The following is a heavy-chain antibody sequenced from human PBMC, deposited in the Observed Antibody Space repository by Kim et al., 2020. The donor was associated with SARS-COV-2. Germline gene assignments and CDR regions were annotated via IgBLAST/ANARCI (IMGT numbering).Heavy chain of an antibody. V-gene: IGHV3-23*01. Sequence: GGSLRLSCAASGFTFSSYAMSWVRQAPGKGLEWVSAISGSGGSTYYADSVKGRFTISRDNSKNTLYLQMNSLRAEDTAVYYCAKDCDSSSSAWGYTSNYVDYWGQGTLVTVSS. CDR1: GFTFSSYA. CDR3: AKDCDSSSSAWGYTSNYVDY. J-gene: IGHJ4*02. CDR2: ISGSGGST. D-gene: IGHD6-6*01.